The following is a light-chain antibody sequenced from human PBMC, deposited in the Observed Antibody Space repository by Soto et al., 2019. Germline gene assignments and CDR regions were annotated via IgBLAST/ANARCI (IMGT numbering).Light chain of an antibody. J-gene: IGKJ1*01. CDR3: QQYRSRWT. Sequence: DIQMTQSPSTLSASVGDRVTITCRASQSIDTWLAWYQQKAGEAPKLLTYGASSLESGVPSRFSGSGSGTKFTLTISSLQPDDFAAYYCQQYRSRWTFGQGTKV. CDR1: QSIDTW. V-gene: IGKV1-5*01. CDR2: GAS.